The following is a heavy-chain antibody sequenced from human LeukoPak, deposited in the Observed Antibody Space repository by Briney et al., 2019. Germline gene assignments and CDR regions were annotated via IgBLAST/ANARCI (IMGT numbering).Heavy chain of an antibody. V-gene: IGHV4-39*01. CDR3: ATGYCSSTTCSPGDNWFDP. CDR1: GGSISTSSYY. D-gene: IGHD2-2*01. J-gene: IGHJ5*02. CDR2: IYYSGST. Sequence: SETLSLTCTVSGGSISTSSYYWGWIRQPPGKGLEWIGSIYYSGSTYYNPSLKSRVTISVDTSRKQFSLKLSSVTAADTAVYYCATGYCSSTTCSPGDNWFDPWGQGTLVTVSS.